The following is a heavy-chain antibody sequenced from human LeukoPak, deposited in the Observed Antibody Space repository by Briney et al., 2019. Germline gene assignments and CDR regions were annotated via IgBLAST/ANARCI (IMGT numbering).Heavy chain of an antibody. CDR3: ARHKQSGTYYDAFDI. J-gene: IGHJ3*02. D-gene: IGHD1-26*01. CDR2: IYYSGST. V-gene: IGHV4-39*01. CDR1: GGSIGSTTYY. Sequence: PSETLSLTCTVSGGSIGSTTYYWGWIRQPPGKELECIVSIYYSGSTYYNPSLKSRVTISLDTSKNQFSLKLSSVTAADTAVYYCARHKQSGTYYDAFDIWGQGTMVTVSS.